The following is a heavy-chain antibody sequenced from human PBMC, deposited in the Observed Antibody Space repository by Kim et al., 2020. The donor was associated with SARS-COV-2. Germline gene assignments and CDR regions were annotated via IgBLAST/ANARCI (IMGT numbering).Heavy chain of an antibody. D-gene: IGHD4-17*01. V-gene: IGHV3-48*02. Sequence: VKGRSTISRDNAKNSLYLQMNSLRDEDTAVYYCARDSLMTTVVTPARSDYWGQGTLVTVSS. J-gene: IGHJ4*02. CDR3: ARDSLMTTVVTPARSDY.